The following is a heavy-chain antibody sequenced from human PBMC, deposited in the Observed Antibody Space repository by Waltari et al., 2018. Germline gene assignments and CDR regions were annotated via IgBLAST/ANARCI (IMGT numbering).Heavy chain of an antibody. Sequence: EMHLLESGGSLAQPGESLRLSCAASGFPFSDNAMAWVRQAPGKGLEWVSTISNSDDTTYYAESVKGRFTISRDNSKSTLFLQMNSLRADDTAIYYCAKELERKPYYYYGWDVWGQGTTVTVSS. J-gene: IGHJ6*02. CDR3: AKELERKPYYYYGWDV. CDR1: GFPFSDNA. CDR2: ISNSDDTT. V-gene: IGHV3-23*01. D-gene: IGHD1-1*01.